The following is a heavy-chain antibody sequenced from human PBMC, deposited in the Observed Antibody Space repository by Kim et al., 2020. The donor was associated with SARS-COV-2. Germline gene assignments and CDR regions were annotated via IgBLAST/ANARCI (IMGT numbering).Heavy chain of an antibody. D-gene: IGHD1-1*01. V-gene: IGHV5-51*01. CDR2: DT. CDR3: ARQGEQLIDY. J-gene: IGHJ4*02. Sequence: DTQSSPPFQGQVTISADKSIRTAYLQWSSLKASDTAMYYCARQGEQLIDYWGQGTLVTVSS.